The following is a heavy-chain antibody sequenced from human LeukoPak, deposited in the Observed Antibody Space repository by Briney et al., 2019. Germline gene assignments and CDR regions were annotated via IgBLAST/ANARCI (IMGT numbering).Heavy chain of an antibody. CDR3: ARDYPLLDGYAPGFDY. Sequence: GASVKVSCKASGYTFTSYAINWVRQAPGQGLEWMGIINPSGGSTSYAQKFQGRVTMTRDMSTSTVYMELSSLRSEDTAVYYCARDYPLLDGYAPGFDYWGQGTLVTVSS. CDR2: INPSGGST. J-gene: IGHJ4*02. V-gene: IGHV1-46*01. CDR1: GYTFTSYA. D-gene: IGHD5-24*01.